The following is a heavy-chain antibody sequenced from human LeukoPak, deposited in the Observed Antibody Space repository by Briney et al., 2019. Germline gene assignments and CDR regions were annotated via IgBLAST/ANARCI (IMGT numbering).Heavy chain of an antibody. CDR1: GFTFSGSA. CDR2: IRNKANNYAT. J-gene: IGHJ4*02. CDR3: TRQDYYDSSGYYPFDY. D-gene: IGHD3-22*01. Sequence: GGSLKLSCAASGFTFSGSAMHWVRQVSGKGLEWVGRIRNKANNYATAYAASVKGRFTISRDDSKNTAYLQMNSLKTEDTAVYYCTRQDYYDSSGYYPFDYWGQGTLVTVSS. V-gene: IGHV3-73*01.